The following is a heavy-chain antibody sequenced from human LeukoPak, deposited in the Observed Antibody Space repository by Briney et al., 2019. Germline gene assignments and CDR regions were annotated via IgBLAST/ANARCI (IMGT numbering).Heavy chain of an antibody. D-gene: IGHD3-22*01. CDR3: ARLTYYYDSSGYYYGDAQFDY. CDR2: IIPIFGTA. CDR1: GGTFSSYA. V-gene: IGHV1-69*01. J-gene: IGHJ4*02. Sequence: SVKVSCKASGGTFSSYAISWVRQAPGQGLEWMGGIIPIFGTANYAQKFQGRVTITADESTSTAYMELSSLRSEDTAVYYCARLTYYYDSSGYYYGDAQFDYWGQGTLVTVSS.